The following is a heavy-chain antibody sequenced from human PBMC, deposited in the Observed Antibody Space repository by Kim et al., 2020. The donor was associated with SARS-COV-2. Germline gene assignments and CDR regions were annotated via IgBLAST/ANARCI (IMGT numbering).Heavy chain of an antibody. CDR3: ARALRDCSGGSCFFKWFDP. J-gene: IGHJ5*02. CDR1: GFNFRNYA. CDR2: ISSSGRST. Sequence: GGSLRLSCAASGFNFRNYAMSWVRQVPGKGLEWVLGISSSGRSTYYADSVKGRFTISRDNSNSTLYVQMDSLRVEDTAVYYCARALRDCSGGSCFFKWFDPWGQGTLVPVSS. D-gene: IGHD2-15*01. V-gene: IGHV3-23*01.